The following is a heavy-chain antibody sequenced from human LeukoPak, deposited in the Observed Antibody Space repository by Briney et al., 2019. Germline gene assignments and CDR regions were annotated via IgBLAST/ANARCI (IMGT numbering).Heavy chain of an antibody. V-gene: IGHV3-30*01. J-gene: IGHJ4*02. CDR3: ARDVGGYLQHGVVDY. CDR2: ISYDGSNK. D-gene: IGHD5-12*01. Sequence: PGGSLRLSCAASGFTFSSYAMHWVRQAPGKGLEWVAVISYDGSNKYYADSVKGRFTISRDNSKNTLYLQVNSLRAEDTAVYYCARDVGGYLQHGVVDYWGQGTLVTVSS. CDR1: GFTFSSYA.